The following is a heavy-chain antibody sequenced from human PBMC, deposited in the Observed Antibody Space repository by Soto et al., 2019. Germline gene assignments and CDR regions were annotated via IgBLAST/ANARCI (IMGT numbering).Heavy chain of an antibody. CDR3: ARRPADYYDSSAYFAY. Sequence: SETLSLTCTVSGGSISSSSYYWGWIRQPPGKGLEWIGSIYYSGSTYYNPSLKSRVTISVDTSKNQFSLKLSSVTAADTAVYYCARRPADYYDSSAYFAYWGQGTLVTVSS. V-gene: IGHV4-39*01. CDR1: GGSISSSSYY. J-gene: IGHJ4*02. D-gene: IGHD3-22*01. CDR2: IYYSGST.